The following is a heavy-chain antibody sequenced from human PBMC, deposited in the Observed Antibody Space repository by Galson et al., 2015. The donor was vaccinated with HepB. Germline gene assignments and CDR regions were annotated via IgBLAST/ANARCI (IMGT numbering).Heavy chain of an antibody. D-gene: IGHD3-22*01. Sequence: SVKVSCKASGYTFTTYAMHWMRQAPGQRLEWMGWINTGNGNTKYSQKFQGRVTITRDTSATTVYMELSSLRSEDTAVYYCARVGPDYYDSSGYRDASDIWGQGTMVTVSA. J-gene: IGHJ3*02. CDR2: INTGNGNT. V-gene: IGHV1-3*04. CDR3: ARVGPDYYDSSGYRDASDI. CDR1: GYTFTTYA.